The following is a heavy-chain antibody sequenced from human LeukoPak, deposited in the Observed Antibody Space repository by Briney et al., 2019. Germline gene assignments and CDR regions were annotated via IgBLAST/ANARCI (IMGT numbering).Heavy chain of an antibody. V-gene: IGHV3-21*01. J-gene: IGHJ4*02. CDR3: ARDSDVHCSGGSCTNFDH. Sequence: GGSLRLSCVASGFTFSSYSMDWVRQAPGKGLEWVSSISSSTSYIYYADSLKGRFTISRDNAKKSLFLQMDSLRAEDTAIYYCARDSDVHCSGGSCTNFDHWGQGTPVTVSS. CDR2: ISSSTSYI. D-gene: IGHD2-15*01. CDR1: GFTFSSYS.